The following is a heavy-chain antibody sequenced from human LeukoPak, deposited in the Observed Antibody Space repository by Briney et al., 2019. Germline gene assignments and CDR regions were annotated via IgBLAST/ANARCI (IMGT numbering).Heavy chain of an antibody. J-gene: IGHJ4*02. CDR1: GGSFSGYY. CDR2: IYHSGST. CDR3: ARADYYDSSGYYSGRRAFDY. Sequence: SETLSLTCAVYGGSFSGYYWGWIRQPPGKGLEWIGSIYHSGSTYYNPSLKSRVTISVDTSKNQFSLKLSSVTAADTAVYYCARADYYDSSGYYSGRRAFDYWGQGTLVTVSS. D-gene: IGHD3-22*01. V-gene: IGHV4-38-2*01.